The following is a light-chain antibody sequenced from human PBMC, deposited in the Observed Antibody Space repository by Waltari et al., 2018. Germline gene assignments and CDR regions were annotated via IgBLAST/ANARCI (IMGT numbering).Light chain of an antibody. J-gene: IGLJ3*02. CDR2: DVT. CDR1: SSAVDGYDY. CDR3: SSQRRDDVVL. V-gene: IGLV2-14*01. Sequence: QSALTQPASVSGSPGQSITISCTGISSAVDGYDYGSWYQQHPGKAPQVIIYDVTNRPSGISHRFSASKSANTASLTISGLQAEDEGDYYCSSQRRDDVVLFGGGTQVTV.